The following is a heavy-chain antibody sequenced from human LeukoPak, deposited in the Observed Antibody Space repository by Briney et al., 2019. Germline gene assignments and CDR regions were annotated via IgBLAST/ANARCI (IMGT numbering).Heavy chain of an antibody. CDR2: ISSSSSYI. Sequence: GGYLKLSCAASGFTFSSYSMNWVRQAPGKGLEWVSSISSSSSYIYYADSVKGRFTISRDNAKNSLYLQMNSLRAEDTAVYYCASSKVPPSMDVWGKGTTVTVSS. CDR1: GFTFSSYS. V-gene: IGHV3-21*01. CDR3: ASSKVPPSMDV. J-gene: IGHJ6*03.